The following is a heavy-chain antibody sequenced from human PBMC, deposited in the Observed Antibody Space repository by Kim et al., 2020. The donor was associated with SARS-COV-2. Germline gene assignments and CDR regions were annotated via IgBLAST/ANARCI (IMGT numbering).Heavy chain of an antibody. D-gene: IGHD6-13*01. CDR1: GFTFDDYA. J-gene: IGHJ4*02. V-gene: IGHV3-9*01. CDR2: ISWNSGSI. Sequence: GGSLRLSCAASGFTFDDYAMHWVRQAPGKGLEWVSGISWNSGSIGYADSVKGRFTISRDNAKNSLYLQMNSLRAEDTALYYCAKASRRTLQIAAAMVGADFDYWGQGTLVTVSS. CDR3: AKASRRTLQIAAAMVGADFDY.